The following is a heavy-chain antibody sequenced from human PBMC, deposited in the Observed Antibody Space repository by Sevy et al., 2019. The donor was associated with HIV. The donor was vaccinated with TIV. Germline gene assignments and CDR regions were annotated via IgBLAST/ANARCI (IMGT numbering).Heavy chain of an antibody. V-gene: IGHV3-48*03. CDR3: ARDLPPSATTVAHFDY. J-gene: IGHJ4*02. CDR2: ISNSGTTK. Sequence: GESLRLSCTASGFPFSTYEMSWVRQAPGKGLEWISYISNSGTTKYYSDSVKGRFTISRDNAKKSLYLQMNSLRAEDTALYYCARDLPPSATTVAHFDYWGRGTLVTVSS. D-gene: IGHD4-17*01. CDR1: GFPFSTYE.